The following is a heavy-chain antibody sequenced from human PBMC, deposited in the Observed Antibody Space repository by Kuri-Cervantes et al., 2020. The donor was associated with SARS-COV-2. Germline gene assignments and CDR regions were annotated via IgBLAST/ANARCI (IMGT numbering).Heavy chain of an antibody. V-gene: IGHV1-69*04. CDR3: ARGHGSYHIWYYFDY. CDR1: GGTFSSYA. CDR2: IIPILGTA. Sequence: SVKVSCKASGGTFSSYAISWVRQAPGQGLEWMVRIIPILGTANYAQKFHGRVTITADKSTSTAYMELSSLRSDDTAVYYCARGHGSYHIWYYFDYWGQGTLVTVSS. D-gene: IGHD1-26*01. J-gene: IGHJ4*02.